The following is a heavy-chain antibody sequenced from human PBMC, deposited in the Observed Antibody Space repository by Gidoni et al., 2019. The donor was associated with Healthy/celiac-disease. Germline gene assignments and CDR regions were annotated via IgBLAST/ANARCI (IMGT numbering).Heavy chain of an antibody. CDR3: AKDPPGMDV. CDR2: ISGSGGST. V-gene: IGHV3-23*01. Sequence: VQLLESGGGLVQPGGSLRLSCAASGFTVSSYAMSCVPQAPGKGLEWISAISGSGGSTYYADSVKGRFTSSRDNSKNTLYLQMNSLRAEDTAVYYCAKDPPGMDVWGQGTTVTVSS. CDR1: GFTVSSYA. J-gene: IGHJ6*02.